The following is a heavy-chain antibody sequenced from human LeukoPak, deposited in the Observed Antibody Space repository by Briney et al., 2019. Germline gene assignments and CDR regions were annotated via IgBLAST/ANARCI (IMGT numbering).Heavy chain of an antibody. D-gene: IGHD3-3*01. Sequence: GGSLRLSCAASGFTFSSYAMSWVRQAPGKGLEWVSAISGSGGSTYYADSVKGRFTISRDNSKNTLYLQMNSLRAEDTAVYYCAKSPSYDFWSGYYDGYYFDYWGQGTLVTVSS. CDR2: ISGSGGST. J-gene: IGHJ4*02. CDR1: GFTFSSYA. V-gene: IGHV3-23*01. CDR3: AKSPSYDFWSGYYDGYYFDY.